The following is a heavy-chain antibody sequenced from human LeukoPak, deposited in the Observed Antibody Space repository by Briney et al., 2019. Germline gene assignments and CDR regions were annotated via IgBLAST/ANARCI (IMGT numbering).Heavy chain of an antibody. J-gene: IGHJ4*02. Sequence: GRSLRLSCAAYGFTFSIYAMHWVRQAPGKGLEWVAVISYDGSNKYYADSVKGRFTISRDNSKNTLYLQMNSLRAEDTAVYYCARDRSGWYGGPSKYWGQGTLVTVSS. V-gene: IGHV3-30-3*01. CDR2: ISYDGSNK. D-gene: IGHD6-19*01. CDR1: GFTFSIYA. CDR3: ARDRSGWYGGPSKY.